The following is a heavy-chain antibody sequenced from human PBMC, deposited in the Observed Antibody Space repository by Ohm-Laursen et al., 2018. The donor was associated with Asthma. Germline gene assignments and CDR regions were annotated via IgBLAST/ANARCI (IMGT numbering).Heavy chain of an antibody. J-gene: IGHJ4*02. CDR2: IIPIFGTA. CDR3: ARAHDILTYFDY. V-gene: IGHV1-69*13. D-gene: IGHD3-9*01. Sequence: ASVKVSCKASGGTFSSYAISWVRQAPGQGLEWMGGIIPIFGTANYAQKFQGRVTITADESTSTAYMELSSLRSEDTAVYYCARAHDILTYFDYWGQGTLVTVSS. CDR1: GGTFSSYA.